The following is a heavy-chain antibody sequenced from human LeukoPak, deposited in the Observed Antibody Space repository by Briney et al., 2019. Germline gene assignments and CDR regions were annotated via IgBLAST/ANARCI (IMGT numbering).Heavy chain of an antibody. J-gene: IGHJ5*02. CDR3: AKDMDHYDFWTGGFDP. CDR2: ITGSGTGT. D-gene: IGHD3-3*01. V-gene: IGHV3-43*02. CDR1: GFTFDEYA. Sequence: GGSLRLSCAASGFTFDEYAMHWVRQVPGKGLQWVSVITGSGTGTDYADSVKGRFTISRDNSRNSMYLQMNSLRIEDTALYYCAKDMDHYDFWTGGFDPWGQGALVTVSS.